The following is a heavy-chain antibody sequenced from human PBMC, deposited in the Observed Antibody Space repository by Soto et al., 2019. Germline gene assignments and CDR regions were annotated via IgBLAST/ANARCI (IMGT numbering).Heavy chain of an antibody. CDR1: GCTFSSCG. CDR3: AKGVLVRYYHDY. Sequence: EVQLLESGGGLVQPGGSLRLSCADSGCTFSSCGMRWVCQFPAKWLEWVSAISGSGGSTYYADSVKGRFTISRDNSKNTLYLEMNSLRAVDTAVYYCAKGVLVRYYHDYWGKGTLVTVSS. CDR2: ISGSGGST. J-gene: IGHJ4*02. D-gene: IGHD3-10*01. V-gene: IGHV3-23*01.